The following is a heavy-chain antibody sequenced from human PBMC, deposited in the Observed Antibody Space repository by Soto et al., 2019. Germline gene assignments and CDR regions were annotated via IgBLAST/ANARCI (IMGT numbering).Heavy chain of an antibody. V-gene: IGHV1-18*01. Sequence: ASVKVSCKASGYTFTSYGISWVRQAPGQGLEWTGWISAYNGNTNYAQKLQGRVTMTTDTSTSTAYMELRSLRSDDTAVYYCARDVYYYDSSGPALDYWGQGTLVTVSS. J-gene: IGHJ4*02. D-gene: IGHD3-22*01. CDR2: ISAYNGNT. CDR1: GYTFTSYG. CDR3: ARDVYYYDSSGPALDY.